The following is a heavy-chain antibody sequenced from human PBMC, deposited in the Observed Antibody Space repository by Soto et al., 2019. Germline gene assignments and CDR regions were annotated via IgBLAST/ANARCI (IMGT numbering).Heavy chain of an antibody. CDR1: GYSFINYW. D-gene: IGHD2-15*01. V-gene: IGHV5-51*01. CDR3: ARPDNNYVDS. Sequence: GESLKISCKASGYSFINYWIGWVRQMPGKGLECMAIINPGNSETRYSPAFQGQVTISADKSITTTYLQWDSLKASDTAMYYCARPDNNYVDSWGQGALVTVSS. J-gene: IGHJ4*02. CDR2: INPGNSET.